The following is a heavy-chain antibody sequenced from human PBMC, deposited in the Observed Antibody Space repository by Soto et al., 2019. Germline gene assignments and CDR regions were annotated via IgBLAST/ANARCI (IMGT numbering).Heavy chain of an antibody. D-gene: IGHD3-10*01. V-gene: IGHV4-31*03. J-gene: IGHJ1*01. CDR2: IHHSGST. CDR1: GGSISSGGYY. Sequence: QVQLQESGPGLVKTSQTLSLTCNVSGGSISSGGYYWTWIRQHPGKGLEWIGNIHHSGSTFYNPSLKSRASISVDTSKNQFSLKLSSVTAADTAVYSCVRGVLSWGQGTQVTVSS. CDR3: VRGVLS.